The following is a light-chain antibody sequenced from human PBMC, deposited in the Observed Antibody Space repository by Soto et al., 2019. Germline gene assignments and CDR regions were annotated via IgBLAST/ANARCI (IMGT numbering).Light chain of an antibody. CDR2: KAS. Sequence: DIQMTQSSSTLSASVGDRVTITCRASQSISTWLAWYQQEPGKAPKLLIHKASSLQSGVPSRFSGSGSGTDFTLTISSLHPDDFATYYCQQYNSYSPTFGQGTRVEIK. V-gene: IGKV1-5*03. CDR1: QSISTW. CDR3: QQYNSYSPT. J-gene: IGKJ1*01.